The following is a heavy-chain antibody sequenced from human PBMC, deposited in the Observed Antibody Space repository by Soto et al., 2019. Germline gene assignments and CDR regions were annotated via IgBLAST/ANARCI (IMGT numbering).Heavy chain of an antibody. Sequence: GGSLRLSCAASGFTFSSYSMNWVRQAPGKGLEWVSSISSSSSYIYYADSVKGRFTISRDNAKNSLYLQMNSLRAEDTAVYYCARDGITMVRGFLARRYYMDVWGKGTTVTVSS. V-gene: IGHV3-21*01. CDR3: ARDGITMVRGFLARRYYMDV. CDR2: ISSSSSYI. D-gene: IGHD3-10*01. J-gene: IGHJ6*03. CDR1: GFTFSSYS.